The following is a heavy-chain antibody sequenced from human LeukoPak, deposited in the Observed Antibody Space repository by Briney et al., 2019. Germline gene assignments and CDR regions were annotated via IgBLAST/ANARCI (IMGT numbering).Heavy chain of an antibody. CDR2: IYYSGST. V-gene: IGHV4-59*01. J-gene: IGHJ3*02. Sequence: SETLSLTCIASGGSISSYYWNWIRQPPGKGLEWIGYIYYSGSTKYNPSLKSRVTISVDKSKNQFSLKLRSVTAADTAVYYCARSNWGLVAFDIWGQGTMVTVSS. D-gene: IGHD7-27*01. CDR3: ARSNWGLVAFDI. CDR1: GGSISSYY.